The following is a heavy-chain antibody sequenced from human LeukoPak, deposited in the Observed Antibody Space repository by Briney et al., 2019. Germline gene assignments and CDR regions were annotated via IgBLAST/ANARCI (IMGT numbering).Heavy chain of an antibody. CDR1: GYSISSGSY. CDR3: SRQGSRSWYGDFDY. Sequence: SQTLSLTCTVSGYSISSGSYWGWVRQPPGKGLEWIGSIYHSGDTYYNPSLGSRLTISVDKFKNQFSLKLTSMTAADTAVYYCSRQGSRSWYGDFDYWGQGTLVTVSS. J-gene: IGHJ4*02. D-gene: IGHD6-13*01. V-gene: IGHV4-38-2*02. CDR2: IYHSGDT.